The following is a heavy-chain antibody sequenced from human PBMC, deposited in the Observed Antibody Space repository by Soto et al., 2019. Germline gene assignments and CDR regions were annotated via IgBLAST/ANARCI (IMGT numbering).Heavy chain of an antibody. CDR1: GFTFSSYA. J-gene: IGHJ4*02. Sequence: QVQLVESGGGVVQPGRSLRLSCAASGFTFSSYAMHWVRQAPGKGLEWVAVISYDGSNKYYADSVKGRFTISRDNSKNTLYLQMNSLRAEDTAVYYCARRSADYWGQGTLVTVSS. V-gene: IGHV3-30-3*01. CDR3: ARRSADY. CDR2: ISYDGSNK.